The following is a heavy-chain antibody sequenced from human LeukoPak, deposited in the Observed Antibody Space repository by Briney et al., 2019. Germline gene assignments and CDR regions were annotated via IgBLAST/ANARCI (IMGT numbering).Heavy chain of an antibody. CDR2: INAGNGNT. D-gene: IGHD3-10*01. CDR1: GYTFTSYA. Sequence: ASVKVSCKASGYTFTSYAMHWVRQAPGQRLEWMGWINAGNGNTKYSQEFQGRVTITRDTSASTAYMELSSLRSEDMAVYYCARDRKTRDYGSGTAPYYFDYWGRGTLVTVSS. V-gene: IGHV1-3*03. CDR3: ARDRKTRDYGSGTAPYYFDY. J-gene: IGHJ4*02.